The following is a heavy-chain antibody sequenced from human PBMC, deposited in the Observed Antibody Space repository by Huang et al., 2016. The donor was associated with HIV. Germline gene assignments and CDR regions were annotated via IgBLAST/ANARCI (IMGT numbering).Heavy chain of an antibody. CDR2: ITGRGSSP. CDR3: AKADSGAAAGSLVDY. CDR1: GFTFRSYA. D-gene: IGHD6-13*01. J-gene: IGHJ4*02. Sequence: EVQLLESGGGLVQPGGSLRLSCAASGFTFRSYAMSWVRQAQGKGLEWGARITGRGSSPYYADSVKGRFTISRDNSKNTLYLQMNSLRAEDTAIYYCAKADSGAAAGSLVDYWGQGTLVTVSS. V-gene: IGHV3-23*01.